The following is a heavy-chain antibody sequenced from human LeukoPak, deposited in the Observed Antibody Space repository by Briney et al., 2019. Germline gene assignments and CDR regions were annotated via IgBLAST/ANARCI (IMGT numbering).Heavy chain of an antibody. V-gene: IGHV3-23*01. CDR3: ARDRGSTVTIWFDS. D-gene: IGHD4-17*01. J-gene: IGHJ5*01. CDR2: ISGSGGST. CDR1: AFTFSSCA. Sequence: GGSLRLSCAASAFTFSSCAMHWVRQAPGKGLEWVSSISGSGGSTYYADSVKGRFTISRDNSKNTLYLQMNSLRAEDTAVYHCARDRGSTVTIWFDSWGQGTLVTVSS.